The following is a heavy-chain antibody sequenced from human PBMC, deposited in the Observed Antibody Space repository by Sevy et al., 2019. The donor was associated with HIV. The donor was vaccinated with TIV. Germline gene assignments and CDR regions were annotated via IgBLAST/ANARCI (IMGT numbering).Heavy chain of an antibody. CDR1: GGSISTYY. V-gene: IGHV4-59*01. Sequence: SETLSLTCTVSGGSISTYYWSWIRQPPGKGLEYIGYIYYTGSTNYTPSLKSRVTISVDTSKNQFSLKLRSVTAVDTAVYYCARAPPVRSGDDSLNWFDPWGQGTLVTVSS. J-gene: IGHJ5*02. CDR3: ARAPPVRSGDDSLNWFDP. CDR2: IYYTGST. D-gene: IGHD5-12*01.